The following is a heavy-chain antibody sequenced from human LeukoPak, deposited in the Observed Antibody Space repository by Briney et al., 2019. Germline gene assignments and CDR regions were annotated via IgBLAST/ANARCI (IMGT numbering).Heavy chain of an antibody. V-gene: IGHV3-30*18. CDR3: AKDGIADDIDY. D-gene: IGHD6-13*01. J-gene: IGHJ4*02. CDR1: GFTFSSYG. Sequence: GRSLRLSCAASGFTFSSYGMHWVRQAPGKGLEWVAVISYDGSNKYYADSVKGRFTISRDNSKNTLYLQMNSLRAEDTAVYYCAKDGIADDIDYWGQGTLVTVSS. CDR2: ISYDGSNK.